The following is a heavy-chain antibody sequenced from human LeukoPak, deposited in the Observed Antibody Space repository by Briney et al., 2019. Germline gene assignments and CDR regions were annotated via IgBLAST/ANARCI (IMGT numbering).Heavy chain of an antibody. CDR2: IPYDGSNK. J-gene: IGHJ4*02. CDR1: GFTFSSYA. Sequence: GRTLRLSCAASGFTFSSYAMHWVRQAPGKGLEWVALIPYDGSNKYYADSVKGRFTISRDNSKNTLYLQMNSLRAEDTAVYYCAREGYSYDKYYFDYWGQGTLVTVSS. V-gene: IGHV3-30*04. CDR3: AREGYSYDKYYFDY. D-gene: IGHD5-18*01.